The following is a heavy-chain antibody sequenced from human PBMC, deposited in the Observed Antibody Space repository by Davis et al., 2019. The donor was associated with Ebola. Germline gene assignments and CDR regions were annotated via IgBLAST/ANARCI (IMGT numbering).Heavy chain of an antibody. D-gene: IGHD5-12*01. CDR2: IYYSGST. V-gene: IGHV4-31*03. Sequence: SETLSLTCTVSGGSISSGGYYWSWIRQHPGKGLEWIGYIYYSGSTYYNPSLKSRVTISVDTSKNQFSLKLSSVTAADTAVYYCARGEWLRPNDYWGQGTLVTVSS. CDR3: ARGEWLRPNDY. J-gene: IGHJ4*02. CDR1: GGSISSGGYY.